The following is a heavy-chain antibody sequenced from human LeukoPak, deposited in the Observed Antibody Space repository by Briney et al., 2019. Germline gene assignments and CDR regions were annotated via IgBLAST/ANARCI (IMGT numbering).Heavy chain of an antibody. CDR3: ASGRTYRHPFDS. V-gene: IGHV4-31*03. CDR2: IYYSGST. CDR1: GGSISSGGYY. Sequence: PSQTLSLTCTVSGGSISSGGYYWSWIRQHPGKGLEWIGYIYYSGSTYYNPSLKSRVTISVGTSKNQFSLKLSSVTAADTAVYYCASGRTYRHPFDSWGQGALVTVSS. D-gene: IGHD3-16*02. J-gene: IGHJ4*02.